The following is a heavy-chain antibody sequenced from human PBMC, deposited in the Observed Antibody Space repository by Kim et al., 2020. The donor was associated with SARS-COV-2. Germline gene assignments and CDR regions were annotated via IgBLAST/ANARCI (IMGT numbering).Heavy chain of an antibody. Sequence: GGSLRLSCAASGFTFSSYGMHWVRQAPGKGLEWVAVIRDDGSNKYYADSVKGRFTISRDNSKNTLYLQMNSLRGEDTAVYYCARPQLDYGDYWYFDLWGRGTLVTVSS. D-gene: IGHD4-17*01. CDR2: IRDDGSNK. J-gene: IGHJ2*01. CDR3: ARPQLDYGDYWYFDL. CDR1: GFTFSSYG. V-gene: IGHV3-33*01.